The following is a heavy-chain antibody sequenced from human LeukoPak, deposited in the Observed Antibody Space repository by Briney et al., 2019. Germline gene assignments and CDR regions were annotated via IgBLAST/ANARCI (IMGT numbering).Heavy chain of an antibody. Sequence: SGGSLRLSCAASGFTFSSYAMSWVRQAPGKGLEWVSAISGSGGSTYYADSVKGRFTISRDNSKNTLYLQMNSLRAEDTAVYYCAKDEKLLLQLYYYYGMDVWGQGTTVTVSS. CDR1: GFTFSSYA. CDR2: ISGSGGST. V-gene: IGHV3-23*01. D-gene: IGHD2-15*01. CDR3: AKDEKLLLQLYYYYGMDV. J-gene: IGHJ6*02.